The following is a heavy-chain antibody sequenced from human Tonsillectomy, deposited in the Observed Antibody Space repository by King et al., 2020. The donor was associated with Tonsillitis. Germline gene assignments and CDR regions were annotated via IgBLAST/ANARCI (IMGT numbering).Heavy chain of an antibody. CDR1: GYSFTSYW. Sequence: VQLVESGAEVKKPGESLRISCKGSGYSFTSYWITWVRQMPGKGLEWMGRIDPSDSYTNYSPSFQGHVTISADKSISTAYLQWSSLKASDTAMYYCARQGNYDSRGLEIWFDPWGQGTLVTVSS. CDR3: ARQGNYDSRGLEIWFDP. V-gene: IGHV5-10-1*03. J-gene: IGHJ5*02. CDR2: IDPSDSYT. D-gene: IGHD3-22*01.